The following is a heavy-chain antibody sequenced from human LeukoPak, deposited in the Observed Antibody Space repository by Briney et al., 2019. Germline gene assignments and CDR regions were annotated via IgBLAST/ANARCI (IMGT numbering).Heavy chain of an antibody. Sequence: SETLSLTCTVSGGSISHYFWSWIRQPPGKPLEWIGYIYYNGSTNYNPSLKSRLTISVDTSKDQFSLKLSSVTAADTAVYYCAKTVAGYWYFDLWGRGTLVTVSS. CDR3: AKTVAGYWYFDL. CDR1: GGSISHYF. J-gene: IGHJ2*01. V-gene: IGHV4-59*08. CDR2: IYYNGST. D-gene: IGHD6-19*01.